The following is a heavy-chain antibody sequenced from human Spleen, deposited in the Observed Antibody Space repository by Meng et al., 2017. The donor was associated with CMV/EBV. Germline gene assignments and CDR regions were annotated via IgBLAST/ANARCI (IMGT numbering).Heavy chain of an antibody. CDR2: IQSDGGRK. V-gene: IGHV3-30*02. CDR1: GFNFSRSA. J-gene: IGHJ6*02. D-gene: IGHD1-26*01. Sequence: GESLKISCAASGFNFSRSAMHWVRQAPVKGLEWVAFIQSDGGRKYYAESVKGRFTISRDNSKNTLYLQMNSLRAEDTAVYYCAKVENTGSYYGSPYYYGLDVWGQGTTVTVSS. CDR3: AKVENTGSYYGSPYYYGLDV.